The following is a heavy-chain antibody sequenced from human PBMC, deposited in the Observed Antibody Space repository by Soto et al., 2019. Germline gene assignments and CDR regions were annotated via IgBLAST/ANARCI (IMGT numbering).Heavy chain of an antibody. CDR2: INPKFGDT. CDR1: GYTFTAYY. D-gene: IGHD3-10*02. J-gene: IGHJ6*02. CDR3: ARTMDYYYGRGSGNGHGV. V-gene: IGHV1-2*02. Sequence: QVQLVQSGAEVKEPGDSVRVSCEASGYTFTAYYIHWVRRAPGQGLEWMGWINPKFGDTTYAQDFQGRVSMTRDMSISTVHMELSRLTSDDTAIYYCARTMDYYYGRGSGNGHGVWGQGTTVTVFS.